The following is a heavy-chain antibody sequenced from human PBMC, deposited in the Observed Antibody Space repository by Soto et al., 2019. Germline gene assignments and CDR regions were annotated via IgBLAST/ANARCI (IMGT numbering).Heavy chain of an antibody. V-gene: IGHV5-51*01. CDR3: ARNLDTAKRYYYYGMDV. CDR1: GYSFTSFW. J-gene: IGHJ6*02. D-gene: IGHD5-18*01. Sequence: GESLKISCKGFGYSFTSFWIGWVRQMPGKGLEWMGIVYPGDSGTTYSPSFQGQVTISADKSISTAYLQWSSLKASDTAMYYCARNLDTAKRYYYYGMDVWGQGTTVTVSS. CDR2: VYPGDSGT.